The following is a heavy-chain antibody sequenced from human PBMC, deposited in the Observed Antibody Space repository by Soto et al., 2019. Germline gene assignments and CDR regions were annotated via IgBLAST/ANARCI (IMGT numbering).Heavy chain of an antibody. CDR1: GGSISSGDYY. D-gene: IGHD2-15*01. Sequence: QVQLQESGPGLVKPSQTLSLTCTVSGGSISSGDYYWSWIRQPPGKGLEWIGYIYYSGSTYYNPSLKSRVTISVDTSKNQFSLKLSSVTAADTAVYYCVRVADCSGGRCYFSVDYWGQGTLVTVSS. V-gene: IGHV4-30-4*01. J-gene: IGHJ4*02. CDR2: IYYSGST. CDR3: VRVADCSGGRCYFSVDY.